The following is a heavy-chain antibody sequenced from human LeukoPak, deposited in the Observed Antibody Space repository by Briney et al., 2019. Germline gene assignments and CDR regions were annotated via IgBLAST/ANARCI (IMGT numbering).Heavy chain of an antibody. Sequence: GGSLRLSCAASGFTFSDYWMTWVRQAPGKGLEWVANIRQDGSEKYHVDSVEGRFTISRDNAKNSVYLQMNSLRAEDTAVYYCARISCSRSSCYGVYDYWGQGSLVTVSS. J-gene: IGHJ4*02. D-gene: IGHD2-15*01. V-gene: IGHV3-7*01. CDR2: IRQDGSEK. CDR3: ARISCSRSSCYGVYDY. CDR1: GFTFSDYW.